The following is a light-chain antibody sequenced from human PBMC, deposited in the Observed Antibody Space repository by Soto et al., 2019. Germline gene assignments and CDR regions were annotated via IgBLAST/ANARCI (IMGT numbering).Light chain of an antibody. CDR1: SGHSSYA. CDR3: QTRGTGILAV. Sequence: QSVLTQSPSASASLGASVKLTCTLSSGHSSYAIAWHQQQPEKGPRYLMKLNSDGSHRKGDGIPDRFSGSSSGAERYLTISRLQSDDEADYYCQTRGTGILAVFGGGTQLTVL. V-gene: IGLV4-69*01. CDR2: LNSDGSH. J-gene: IGLJ7*01.